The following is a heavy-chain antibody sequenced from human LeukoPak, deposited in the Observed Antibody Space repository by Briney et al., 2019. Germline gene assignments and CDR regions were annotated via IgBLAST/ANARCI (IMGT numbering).Heavy chain of an antibody. CDR2: IYSTGNP. CDR3: ARDTREAGLLGYFHH. D-gene: IGHD1-26*01. V-gene: IGHV4-4*07. J-gene: IGHJ1*01. Sequence: SETLSLSCTVSGGSINSYYWTWIRQTAGKGLERIGHIYSTGNPYYNPSLRGRVTMSVDTSKNQFSLKLTSVTAADTAVYFCARDTREAGLLGYFHHWGLGTLVTVSS. CDR1: GGSINSYY.